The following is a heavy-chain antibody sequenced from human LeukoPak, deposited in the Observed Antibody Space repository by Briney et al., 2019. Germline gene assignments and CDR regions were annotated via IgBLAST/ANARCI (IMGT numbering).Heavy chain of an antibody. D-gene: IGHD1-1*01. CDR2: IYYSGST. J-gene: IGHJ5*02. V-gene: IGHV4-59*01. Sequence: SETLFLTCTVSGGSISSFYWSWIRQPPGKGLEWIGYIYYSGSTNYNPSLKSRVTISVDTSKNQFSLKLSSVTAADTAVYYCARHGTSGTNLNWFDPWGQGTLVTVSS. CDR3: ARHGTSGTNLNWFDP. CDR1: GGSISSFY.